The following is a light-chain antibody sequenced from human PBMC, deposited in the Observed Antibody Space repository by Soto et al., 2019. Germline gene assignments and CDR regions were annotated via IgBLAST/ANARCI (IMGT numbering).Light chain of an antibody. CDR1: SSDVGTYNL. CDR2: EGS. J-gene: IGLJ1*01. Sequence: LTQPASVSGSPGQSITISCTGTSSDVGTYNLVSWYQQHPGKAPKLMLYEGSKRPSGVSNRFSGSNSGNTASLTISGLQAEDEADYCCCSYAAGSAPYVFGTGTKVTVL. CDR3: CSYAAGSAPYV. V-gene: IGLV2-23*01.